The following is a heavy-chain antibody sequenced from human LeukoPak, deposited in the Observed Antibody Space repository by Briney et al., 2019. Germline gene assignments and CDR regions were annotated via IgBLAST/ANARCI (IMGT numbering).Heavy chain of an antibody. CDR2: ISHDGTVQ. D-gene: IGHD3-10*01. J-gene: IGHJ4*02. CDR1: GFTFSSYG. CDR3: AKEHREKSSREYDF. V-gene: IGHV3-30*18. Sequence: GGSLRLSCVASGFTFSSYGMQWVRQAPGKGLEWVAVISHDGTVQYYAGSVKGRFTISRDTSKSSLYLQMNSLRPEDTAVYFCAKEHREKSSREYDFWGQGTLVTVSS.